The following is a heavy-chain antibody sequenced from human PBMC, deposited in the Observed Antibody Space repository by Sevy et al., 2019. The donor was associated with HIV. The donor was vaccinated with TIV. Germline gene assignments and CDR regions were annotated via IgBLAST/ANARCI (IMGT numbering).Heavy chain of an antibody. CDR1: GFTFSSYA. V-gene: IGHV3-30*14. D-gene: IGHD3-22*01. CDR2: ISYDGSNK. Sequence: GGSLRLSCAASGFTFSSYAMHWVRQAPGKGLEWVAVISYDGSNKYYADSVKGRFTISRDNSKNTRYLQMNSLRAEDTAVYYCARGAKNSNYYDSSGYYERTVSSYYFDYWGQGTLVTVSS. CDR3: ARGAKNSNYYDSSGYYERTVSSYYFDY. J-gene: IGHJ4*02.